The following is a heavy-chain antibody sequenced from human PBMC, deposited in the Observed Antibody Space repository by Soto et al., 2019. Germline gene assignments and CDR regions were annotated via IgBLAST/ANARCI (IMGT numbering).Heavy chain of an antibody. CDR1: GASISTGGYS. D-gene: IGHD1-26*01. CDR2: IYESGRT. J-gene: IGHJ5*02. Sequence: SETLSLTCIVSGASISTGGYSWSWTRQPPGKGPEWIGYIYESGRTYYKPSLKSRASISMDKSRNQFSVRLTSVTAADTAVYFCARGDRYSGSFSDYFDPWGQGTLVTVSS. CDR3: ARGDRYSGSFSDYFDP. V-gene: IGHV4-30-2*01.